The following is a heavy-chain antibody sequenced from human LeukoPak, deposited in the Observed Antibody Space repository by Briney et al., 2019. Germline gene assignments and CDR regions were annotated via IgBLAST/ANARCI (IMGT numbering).Heavy chain of an antibody. J-gene: IGHJ5*02. CDR1: GGSISNLY. CDR3: ARDSGTTGEVKFDP. Sequence: PSETLSFTCSVSGGSISNLYLSWIRQPAGKGLEWIGRIYVSGRIDYNPSLRSRVTMSVDTSKNQLSLRVRSVTAADTGVYYCARDSGTTGEVKFDPWGQGTLVTVSS. CDR2: IYVSGRI. V-gene: IGHV4-4*07. D-gene: IGHD3-10*01.